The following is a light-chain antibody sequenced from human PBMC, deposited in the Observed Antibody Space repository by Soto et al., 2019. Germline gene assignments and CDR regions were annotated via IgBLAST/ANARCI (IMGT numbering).Light chain of an antibody. V-gene: IGKV3-20*01. CDR3: QQYGGSPET. J-gene: IGKJ1*01. CDR2: DAS. CDR1: QSISSTY. Sequence: EIVLTQSPGTLSLSPGERATLSCRPSQSISSTYLAWYQQKPGQAPRLLIYDASRMAPGIPDRFSGSGSGTDFTLTISRLEPEDFAVYYCQQYGGSPETFGQGTKVEIK.